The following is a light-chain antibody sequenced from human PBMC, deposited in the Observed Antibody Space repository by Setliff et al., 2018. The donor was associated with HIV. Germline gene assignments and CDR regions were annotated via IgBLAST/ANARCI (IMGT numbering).Light chain of an antibody. CDR3: QSYDSSNPSWV. J-gene: IGLJ3*02. CDR1: SGSIASNY. CDR2: EDN. Sequence: NFMLTQPHSVSESPGKTVTISCTCSSGSIASNYLQWYQQRPGSSPTTVIYEDNQRPSGVPDRFSGSIDSSSNSASLTISGLKTEDEADYYCQSYDSSNPSWVFGGGTKVTVL. V-gene: IGLV6-57*01.